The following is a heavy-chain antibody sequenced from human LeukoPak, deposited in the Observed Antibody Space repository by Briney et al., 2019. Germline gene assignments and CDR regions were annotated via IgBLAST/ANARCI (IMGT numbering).Heavy chain of an antibody. D-gene: IGHD3-22*01. CDR1: GFTFSNYN. V-gene: IGHV3-48*01. CDR2: ISGSSSTI. CDR3: AKARRYYYDSSGYYGWYQVLPMDD. J-gene: IGHJ4*02. Sequence: PGGSLRLSCAASGFTFSNYNMNWVRQAPGKGLEWVSYISGSSSTIYYADSVKGRFTISRDNSKDTLYLQMNSLRAEDTAVYYCAKARRYYYDSSGYYGWYQVLPMDDWGQGTLVTVSS.